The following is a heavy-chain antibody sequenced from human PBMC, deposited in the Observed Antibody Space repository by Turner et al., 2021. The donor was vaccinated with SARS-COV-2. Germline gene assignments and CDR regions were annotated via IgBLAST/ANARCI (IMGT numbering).Heavy chain of an antibody. V-gene: IGHV3-33*01. J-gene: IGHJ5*02. CDR2: IWYDGSNK. D-gene: IGHD2-2*01. CDR3: ASAREAWGDIVLVPAGPYGFDP. Sequence: QVQLVESGGGVVQPGRSLSCSCAGSGFTFSSYGMHWDRQAPGKGLDWVSVIWYDGSNKYYADSVKGRFTISRDNSNNTLYLQMNSLRAEDTSVYYCASAREAWGDIVLVPAGPYGFDPWGQGILVTVSS. CDR1: GFTFSSYG.